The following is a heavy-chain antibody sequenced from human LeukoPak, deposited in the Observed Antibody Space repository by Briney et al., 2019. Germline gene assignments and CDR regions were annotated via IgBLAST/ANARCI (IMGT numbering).Heavy chain of an antibody. CDR2: ISGYNGKT. D-gene: IGHD6-19*01. V-gene: IGHV1-18*01. CDR1: GYTFTSYG. Sequence: ASVKVSCKASGYTFTSYGISWVRQAPGQGLEWMGWISGYNGKTNYAQNFQGTVTMTTDTSTSTPYIWLRSMRSDDTAVYYCARADIRAIASSAWYGFDYWGQGTLVTVSS. CDR3: ARADIRAIASSAWYGFDY. J-gene: IGHJ4*02.